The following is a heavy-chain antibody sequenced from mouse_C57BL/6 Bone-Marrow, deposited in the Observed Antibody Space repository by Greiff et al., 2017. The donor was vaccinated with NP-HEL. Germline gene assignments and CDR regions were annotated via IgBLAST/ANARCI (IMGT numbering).Heavy chain of an antibody. CDR1: GYTFTDYY. CDR2: IYPGGGNT. D-gene: IGHD2-4*01. CDR3: AKIYYDYPYYFDY. V-gene: IGHV1-76*01. Sequence: QVQLQQSGAELVRPGASVKLSCKASGYTFTDYYINWVKQRPGQGLEWIARIYPGGGNTYYNEKFKGKATLTAEKSSSTAYMQLSSLTSEDSAVYFCAKIYYDYPYYFDYWGQGTTLTVSS. J-gene: IGHJ2*01.